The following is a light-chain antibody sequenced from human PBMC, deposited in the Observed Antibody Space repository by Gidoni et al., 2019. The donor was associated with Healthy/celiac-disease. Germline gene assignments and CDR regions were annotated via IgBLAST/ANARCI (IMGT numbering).Light chain of an antibody. CDR2: GAS. V-gene: IGKV3-15*01. CDR1: QSVSSN. CDR3: QQYNNWPQT. J-gene: IGKJ1*01. Sequence: IVMTQSPATLSVSPGERATLSCRASQSVSSNLAWYQQKPGQAPRLLIYGASTRDTGIPARFSGSGSGTEFTLTISSLKSEDFGVYYCQQYNNWPQTFGQGTKVEIK.